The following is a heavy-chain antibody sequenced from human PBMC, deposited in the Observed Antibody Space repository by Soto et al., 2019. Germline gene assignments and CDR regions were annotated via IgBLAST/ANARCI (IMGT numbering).Heavy chain of an antibody. CDR3: ARDAFGNAEVVVVAAPDAFDI. J-gene: IGHJ3*02. D-gene: IGHD2-15*01. Sequence: PGGSLRLSCAASGFTFSSYAMSWVRQAPGKGLEWVSAISGNGSSTYYADSVKGRFTISRDNAKNSLYLQMNSLRSDDTAVYYCARDAFGNAEVVVVAAPDAFDIWGQGTMVTVSS. CDR1: GFTFSSYA. CDR2: ISGNGSST. V-gene: IGHV3-23*01.